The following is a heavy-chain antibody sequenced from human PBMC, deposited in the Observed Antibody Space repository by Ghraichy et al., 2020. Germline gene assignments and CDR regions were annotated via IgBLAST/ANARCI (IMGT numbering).Heavy chain of an antibody. CDR1: GFTVSSNY. D-gene: IGHD3-10*01. Sequence: GGSLRLSCAASGFTVSSNYMSWVRQAPGKGLEWVSVIYSGGSTYYADSVKGRFTISRDNSKNTLYLQMNSLRAEDTAVYYCQVRGVIASFDYWGQGTLVTVSS. V-gene: IGHV3-66*02. J-gene: IGHJ4*02. CDR2: IYSGGST. CDR3: QVRGVIASFDY.